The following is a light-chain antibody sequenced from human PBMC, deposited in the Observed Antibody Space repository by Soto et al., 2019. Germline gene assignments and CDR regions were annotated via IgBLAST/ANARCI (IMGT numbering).Light chain of an antibody. J-gene: IGLJ1*01. CDR1: GSNVGTYS. CDR2: DST. CDR3: GVWDRSLTTYV. Sequence: QSVLTQPPSVSAAPGQKVTISCSGSGSNVGTYSVSWYQHLPGTAPKLLIYDSTTRPSGIPDRFSGSKSGTSATLGITGLQTGDEAEYYGGVWDRSLTTYVFGPGTKLTVL. V-gene: IGLV1-51*01.